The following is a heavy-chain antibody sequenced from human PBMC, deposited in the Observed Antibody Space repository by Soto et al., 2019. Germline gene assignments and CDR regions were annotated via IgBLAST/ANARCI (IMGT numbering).Heavy chain of an antibody. CDR2: INSDGSST. Sequence: EVQLVESGGGLVQPGGSLRLSCAASGFTFSSYCMHWVRQAPGKGLVWVSRINSDGSSTSYADSVKGRFTISRDNAKNTLYLQMNSLRAEDTAVYYCAREHVVSRNWFAPWGQGTLVTVSS. CDR3: AREHVVSRNWFAP. D-gene: IGHD2-21*01. J-gene: IGHJ5*02. V-gene: IGHV3-74*01. CDR1: GFTFSSYC.